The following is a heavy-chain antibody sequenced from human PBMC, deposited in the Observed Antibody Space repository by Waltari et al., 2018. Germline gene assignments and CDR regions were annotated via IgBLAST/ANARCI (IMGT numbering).Heavy chain of an antibody. CDR3: ASQSTTLFDY. CDR1: GFTFSSVG. Sequence: QVQLVESGGGVVQPGRSLRLSCAASGFTFSSVGMHWVRQAPGKGLGWVAVIWHDGSNEYYVDSVKGRFTISRDNSKNTLYLQMNSLRAEDSAVYYCASQSTTLFDYWGQGTLVTVSS. V-gene: IGHV3-33*01. J-gene: IGHJ4*02. CDR2: IWHDGSNE. D-gene: IGHD2-15*01.